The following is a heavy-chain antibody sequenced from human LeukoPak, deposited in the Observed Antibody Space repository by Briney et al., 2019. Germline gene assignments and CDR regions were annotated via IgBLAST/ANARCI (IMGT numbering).Heavy chain of an antibody. D-gene: IGHD3-3*01. CDR3: AKGSTEQPRLWSGYYNPYYYGMDV. CDR1: GFTFSSYS. J-gene: IGHJ6*02. V-gene: IGHV3-21*04. Sequence: PGGSLRHSCAASGFTFSSYSMNWVRQAPGKGLEWVSSISSSSSYIYYANSVKGRFTISRDNSKNTLYLQMNSLRAEDTAVYYCAKGSTEQPRLWSGYYNPYYYGMDVWGQGTTVTVSS. CDR2: ISSSSSYI.